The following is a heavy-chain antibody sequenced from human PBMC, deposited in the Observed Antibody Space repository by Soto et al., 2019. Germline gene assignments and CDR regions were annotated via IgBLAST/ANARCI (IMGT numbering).Heavy chain of an antibody. CDR1: GLTFSSNE. CDR3: GSVNLRFSYGIDV. D-gene: IGHD3-3*01. Sequence: EGQLVESGGGLVQPGGSLRLSCGASGLTFSSNEMHWVRQAPGKGLEWLAYISKSGSVIYYADSVKGRFTISRDNAKNLLYLQMNSLRAEDTAVYFGGSVNLRFSYGIDVWGQGTTVTVSS. V-gene: IGHV3-48*03. CDR2: ISKSGSVI. J-gene: IGHJ6*02.